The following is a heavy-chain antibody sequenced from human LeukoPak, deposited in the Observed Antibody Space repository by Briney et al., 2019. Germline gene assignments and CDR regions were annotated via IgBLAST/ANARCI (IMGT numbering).Heavy chain of an antibody. D-gene: IGHD6-13*01. J-gene: IGHJ4*02. V-gene: IGHV1-69*13. Sequence: SVKVSCKVSGYTLTELSMHWVRQAPGQGLEWMGGIIPIFGTANYAQKFQGRVTITADESTSTAYMELSSLRSEDTAVYYCARSLGQQLGSFDYWGQGTLVTVSS. CDR2: IIPIFGTA. CDR3: ARSLGQQLGSFDY. CDR1: GYTLTELS.